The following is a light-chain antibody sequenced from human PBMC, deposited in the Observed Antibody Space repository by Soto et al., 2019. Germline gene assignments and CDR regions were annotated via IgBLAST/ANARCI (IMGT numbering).Light chain of an antibody. CDR2: DTS. J-gene: IGKJ2*01. Sequence: ETVMTQSPATLSVSPGESATLSCRASHSVGSTLAWYQQKPGQAPRLLMYDTSTRATGIPARFSGSGSGTEFTLTISRLEPEDFAVYYCQQYGSSPYTFGQGTKLEIK. V-gene: IGKV3-15*01. CDR1: HSVGST. CDR3: QQYGSSPYT.